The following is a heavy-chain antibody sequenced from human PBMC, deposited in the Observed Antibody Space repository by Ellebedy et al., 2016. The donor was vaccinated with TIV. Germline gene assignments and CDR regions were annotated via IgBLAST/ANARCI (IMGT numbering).Heavy chain of an antibody. J-gene: IGHJ4*02. D-gene: IGHD2-15*01. CDR2: INGDGSNI. CDR1: GFTFSSSW. V-gene: IGHV3-74*01. Sequence: GESLKISCAASGFTFSSSWVHWVRQVPGKGLVWVARINGDGSNIGYADFVKGRFTISRDSSKNTLYLQMNRLRADDTAVYYCASQHGSAWMEYYFDYWGQGTLVTVSS. CDR3: ASQHGSAWMEYYFDY.